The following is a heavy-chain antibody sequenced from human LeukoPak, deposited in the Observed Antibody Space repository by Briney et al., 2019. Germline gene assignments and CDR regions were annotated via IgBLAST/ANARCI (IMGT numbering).Heavy chain of an antibody. V-gene: IGHV4-59*01. D-gene: IGHD3-10*01. CDR3: AREVHYYGSGTYFFWFDP. CDR1: GGSISSYY. Sequence: SETLSLTCTVSGGSISSYYWSWIRQLPGKGLEWIGYTHYNGRNDYNPSIKSRVTMSVDTSKNQFSLRLSSVTAADTAVYYCAREVHYYGSGTYFFWFDPWGQGTLVTVSS. CDR2: THYNGRN. J-gene: IGHJ5*02.